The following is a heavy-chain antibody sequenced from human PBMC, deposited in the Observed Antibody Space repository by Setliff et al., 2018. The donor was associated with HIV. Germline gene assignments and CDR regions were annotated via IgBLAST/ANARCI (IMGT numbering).Heavy chain of an antibody. Sequence: KTSETLSLTCSVSGGSVGSGSYYWSWIRQSPGKGLGWLGYIYYSGSTTYNPSLRSRVTISIDTSKNQFSLNLRSVTAADTAVYYCARDPPGYGDSKDYWGQGKLVTVSS. J-gene: IGHJ4*02. CDR1: GGSVGSGSYY. CDR3: ARDPPGYGDSKDY. D-gene: IGHD4-17*01. CDR2: IYYSGST. V-gene: IGHV4-61*01.